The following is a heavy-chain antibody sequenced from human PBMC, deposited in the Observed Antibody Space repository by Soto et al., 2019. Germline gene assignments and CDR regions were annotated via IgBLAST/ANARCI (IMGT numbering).Heavy chain of an antibody. D-gene: IGHD5-12*01. J-gene: IGHJ6*03. CDR2: IYYSGST. CDR1: GGSISSGGYY. Sequence: SEILSLTCTVSGGSISSGGYYWSLIRQQPGKGLGRIGYIYYSGSTYYNPSLKIRLTISADTSKNQFYLKLSSVTAADTAVYYCARGEDGYSGYDYQNYYDCHYMDVWGKGTTVTVSS. V-gene: IGHV4-31*03. CDR3: ARGEDGYSGYDYQNYYDCHYMDV.